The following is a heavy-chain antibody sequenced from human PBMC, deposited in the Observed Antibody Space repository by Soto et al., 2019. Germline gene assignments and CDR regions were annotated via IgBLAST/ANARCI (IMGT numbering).Heavy chain of an antibody. J-gene: IGHJ4*03. CDR2: IYYSGST. D-gene: IGHD4-17*01. CDR1: GGSISSYY. V-gene: IGHV4-59*01. Sequence: SETLSLTCTVSGGSISSYYLSWIRQPPGKGLEWIGYIYYSGSTNYNPSLKSRVTISVDTSKNQFSLKLSSVTAADTAVYYCARELRGVATVNVFDYWGQGTTVTVSS. CDR3: ARELRGVATVNVFDY.